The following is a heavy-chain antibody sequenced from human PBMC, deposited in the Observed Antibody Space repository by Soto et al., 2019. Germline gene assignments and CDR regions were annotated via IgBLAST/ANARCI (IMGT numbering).Heavy chain of an antibody. CDR3: AREKLSGWSLDI. CDR2: ISSSSSYI. V-gene: IGHV3-21*01. J-gene: IGHJ3*02. Sequence: GGSLRLSCAASGFTFSSYSMNWVRQAPGKGLEWVSSISSSSSYIYYADSVKGRFTISRDNAKNSLYLQMNSLRAEDTAVYYCAREKLSGWSLDIWGQGTMVTVSS. D-gene: IGHD6-19*01. CDR1: GFTFSSYS.